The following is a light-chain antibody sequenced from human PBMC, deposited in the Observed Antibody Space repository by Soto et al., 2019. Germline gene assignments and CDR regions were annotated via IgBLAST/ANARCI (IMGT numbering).Light chain of an antibody. CDR2: GAS. V-gene: IGKV3-15*01. J-gene: IGKJ1*01. CDR3: QQYFEWPPMT. CDR1: ETVATN. Sequence: VMTQSPATLSVSPGERATLSCWASETVATNLAWYQQKPGQAPRLLISGASTRAAGISDRFRGSGSGTEFTLTISSLRSEDSAIYYCQQYFEWPPMTFGQGPKVDIX.